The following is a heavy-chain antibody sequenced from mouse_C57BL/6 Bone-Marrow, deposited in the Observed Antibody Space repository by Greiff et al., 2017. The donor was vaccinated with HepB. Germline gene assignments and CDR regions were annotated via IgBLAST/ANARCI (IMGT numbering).Heavy chain of an antibody. Sequence: VQLQQSGAELVRPGASVKLSCTASGFNIKDDYMHWVKQRPEQGLEWIGWIDPANGNTKYAPKFQGKATITADTSSNTAYLQLSSLTSEDTAIYYCARSHGYSLDYWGQGTTLTVSS. V-gene: IGHV14-3*01. D-gene: IGHD2-3*01. CDR2: IDPANGNT. J-gene: IGHJ2*01. CDR1: GFNIKDDY. CDR3: ARSHGYSLDY.